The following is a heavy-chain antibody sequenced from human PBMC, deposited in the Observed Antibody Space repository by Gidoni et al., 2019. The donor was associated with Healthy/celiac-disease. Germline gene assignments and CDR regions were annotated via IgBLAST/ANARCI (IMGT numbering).Heavy chain of an antibody. CDR1: GYTFTSYG. D-gene: IGHD6-19*01. J-gene: IGHJ6*02. Sequence: QVQLVQSGAEVKKPGASVKVSCKASGYTFTSYGISWVRQAPGQGLGWMGWISAYNGNTTYAQKLQGRVTMTTDTSTSTAYMELRSLRSDDTAVYYCARVRVAEEVGGYGMDVWGQGTTVTVSS. CDR3: ARVRVAEEVGGYGMDV. CDR2: ISAYNGNT. V-gene: IGHV1-18*01.